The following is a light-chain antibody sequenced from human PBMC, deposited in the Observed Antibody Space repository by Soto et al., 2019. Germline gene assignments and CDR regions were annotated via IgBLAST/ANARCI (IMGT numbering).Light chain of an antibody. Sequence: EIVMTESPVTLSVSPGERVTLSCRASQSVSSNLAWYQQKPGQAPRLLIYDASSRATGIPDRFSGGGSGTDFTLTIRSLEPEDFAVYFCQQRSSWPPITFGQGTRLEIK. CDR1: QSVSSN. J-gene: IGKJ5*01. CDR2: DAS. V-gene: IGKV3-11*01. CDR3: QQRSSWPPIT.